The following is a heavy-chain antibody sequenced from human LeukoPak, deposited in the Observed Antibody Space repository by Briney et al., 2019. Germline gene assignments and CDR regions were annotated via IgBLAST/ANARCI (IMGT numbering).Heavy chain of an antibody. J-gene: IGHJ3*02. D-gene: IGHD3-3*01. Sequence: SETLSLTCTVSGGSISSSSYYWGWIRQPPGKGLEWIGSIYYNGSTYYNPSLKSRVTISVDTSKNQFSLKLSSVTAADTAVYYCARVLRFLEWPTDAFDIWGQGTMVTVSS. CDR2: IYYNGST. V-gene: IGHV4-39*01. CDR3: ARVLRFLEWPTDAFDI. CDR1: GGSISSSSYY.